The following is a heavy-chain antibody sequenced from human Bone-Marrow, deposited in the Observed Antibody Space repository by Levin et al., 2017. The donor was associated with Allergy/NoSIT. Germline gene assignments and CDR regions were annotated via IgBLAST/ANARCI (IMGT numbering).Heavy chain of an antibody. D-gene: IGHD6-13*01. V-gene: IGHV1-24*01. CDR3: AKGPDEASAGPFDY. Sequence: GESLKISCKASGYTFTGYSMHWVRQAPGQGLEWMGGFDPEEGETIYAQNFQGRVTMTEDTSTDTAYMELSSLRSDDTAVYYCAKGPDEASAGPFDYWGQGTLVTVSS. CDR1: GYTFTGYS. CDR2: FDPEEGET. J-gene: IGHJ4*02.